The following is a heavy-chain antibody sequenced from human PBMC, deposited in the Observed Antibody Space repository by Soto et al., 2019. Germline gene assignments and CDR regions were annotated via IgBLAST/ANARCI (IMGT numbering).Heavy chain of an antibody. V-gene: IGHV1-69*13. Sequence: GASVKVSCKASGGTFSSYAISWVRQAPGQGLEWMGGIIPIFGTANYAQKFQGRVTITADESTSTAYMELSSLRSEDTAVYYCASPAHSGLGPDDAFDIWGQGTMVTVSS. CDR3: ASPAHSGLGPDDAFDI. J-gene: IGHJ3*02. D-gene: IGHD6-19*01. CDR2: IIPIFGTA. CDR1: GGTFSSYA.